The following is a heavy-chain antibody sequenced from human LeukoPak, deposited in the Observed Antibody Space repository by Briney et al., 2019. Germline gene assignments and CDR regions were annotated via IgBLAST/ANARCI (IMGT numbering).Heavy chain of an antibody. CDR1: GFAFSSYA. Sequence: GGSLRLSCAASGFAFSSYAMSWVRQAAGKGLEWVSAISGSGGSPYYADSVKGRFTISRDNSKNTLYLQMNSLRAEDTAVYYCAKTYCYDSGTLDYWGQGTLVTVSS. CDR3: AKTYCYDSGTLDY. J-gene: IGHJ4*02. V-gene: IGHV3-23*01. CDR2: ISGSGGSP. D-gene: IGHD3-22*01.